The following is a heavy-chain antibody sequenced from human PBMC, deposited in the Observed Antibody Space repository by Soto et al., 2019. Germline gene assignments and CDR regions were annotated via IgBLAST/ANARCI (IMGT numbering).Heavy chain of an antibody. D-gene: IGHD3-10*01. CDR3: ESDSGSGSESSVHNYLDY. CDR1: GFTFGVYW. J-gene: IGHJ4*01. Sequence: EVQLVESGGGLVQPGGSLRLACAASGFTFGVYWMSWVRQAPGKGLEWVGTIKFDGSERKYVDSVRCRITMSRDNGKNSIYVQIHSLRAEDTSVYYYESDSGSGSESSVHNYLDYWGHGTLVTVSP. V-gene: IGHV3-7*01. CDR2: IKFDGSER.